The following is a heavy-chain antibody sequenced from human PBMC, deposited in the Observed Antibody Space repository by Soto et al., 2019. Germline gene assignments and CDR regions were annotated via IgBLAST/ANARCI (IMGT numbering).Heavy chain of an antibody. J-gene: IGHJ5*02. CDR1: GGSISSSSYY. CDR2: IYYSGST. V-gene: IGHV4-39*01. D-gene: IGHD3-22*01. CDR3: ARGGRRPISMIGVVNRGNWFDP. Sequence: SETLSLTCTVSGGSISSSSYYWGWIRQPPGKGLEWIGSIYYSGSTYYNPSLKSRVTISVDTSKNQFSLKLSSVTAADTAVYYCARGGRRPISMIGVVNRGNWFDPWGQGTLVTVSS.